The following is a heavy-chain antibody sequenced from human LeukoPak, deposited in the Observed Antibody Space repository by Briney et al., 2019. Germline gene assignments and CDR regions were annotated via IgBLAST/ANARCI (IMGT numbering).Heavy chain of an antibody. V-gene: IGHV1-18*01. Sequence: ASVKVSCKASGGTFSSYAISWVRQAPGQGLEWMGWISAYNGNTNYAQKLQGRVTMTTDTSTSTAYMELRSLRSDDTAVYYCARFLEWSSAFDIWGQGTMVTVSS. CDR2: ISAYNGNT. D-gene: IGHD3-3*01. J-gene: IGHJ3*02. CDR3: ARFLEWSSAFDI. CDR1: GGTFSSYA.